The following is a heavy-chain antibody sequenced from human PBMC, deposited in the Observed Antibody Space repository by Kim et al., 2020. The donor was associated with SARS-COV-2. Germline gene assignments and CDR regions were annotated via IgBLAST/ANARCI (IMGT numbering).Heavy chain of an antibody. CDR3: AREDIVVVTSSLDY. J-gene: IGHJ4*02. V-gene: IGHV3-33*01. Sequence: GGSLRLSCAASGFTFSSYGMHWVRQAPGKGLEWVAVIWYDGSNKYYADSVKGRFTISRDNSKNTLYLQMNSLKAEDTAVYYCAREDIVVVTSSLDYWGQGTLVPVSS. CDR2: IWYDGSNK. CDR1: GFTFSSYG. D-gene: IGHD2-21*02.